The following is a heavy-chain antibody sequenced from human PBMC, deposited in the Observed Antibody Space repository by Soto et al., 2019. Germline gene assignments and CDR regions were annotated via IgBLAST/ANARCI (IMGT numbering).Heavy chain of an antibody. CDR1: GGTFSSYA. V-gene: IGHV1-69*01. CDR2: IIPIFGTA. Sequence: QVQLVQSGAEVKKPGSSVKVSCKASGGTFSSYAISWVRQAPGQGLEWMGGIIPIFGTANYAQKFQGRVTITADESTSTAHMELSNLRSEDTAVYSCARKLYTEKSPTHFDYWGQGTLVTVSS. J-gene: IGHJ4*02. D-gene: IGHD4-4*01. CDR3: ARKLYTEKSPTHFDY.